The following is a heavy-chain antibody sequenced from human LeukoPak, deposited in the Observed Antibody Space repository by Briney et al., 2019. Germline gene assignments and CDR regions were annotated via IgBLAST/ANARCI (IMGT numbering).Heavy chain of an antibody. CDR2: MIPIFGNT. V-gene: IGHV1-8*02. Sequence: WASVEVSCKASGYTFTSYDINWVRQATGQGLEWMGWMIPIFGNTDYAQKFQGRVTMTRDTSIGTAYMELSSLRSEDTAVYYCARGVTPIQEYYFDYWGQGTLVTVSS. D-gene: IGHD1-14*01. CDR1: GYTFTSYD. J-gene: IGHJ4*02. CDR3: ARGVTPIQEYYFDY.